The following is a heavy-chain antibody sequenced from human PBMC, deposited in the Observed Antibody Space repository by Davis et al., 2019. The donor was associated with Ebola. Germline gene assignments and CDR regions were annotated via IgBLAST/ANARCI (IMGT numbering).Heavy chain of an antibody. CDR1: GFTFNNYA. D-gene: IGHD6-19*01. CDR2: ISYDGSNK. V-gene: IGHV3-30*03. Sequence: GGSLRLSCVASGFTFNNYAMSWVRQAPGKGLEWVAVISYDGSNKYYADSVKGRFTISRDNSKNTLYLQMNSLRAEDTAVYYCTRVGYSSGWDYWGQGTLVTVSS. CDR3: TRVGYSSGWDY. J-gene: IGHJ4*02.